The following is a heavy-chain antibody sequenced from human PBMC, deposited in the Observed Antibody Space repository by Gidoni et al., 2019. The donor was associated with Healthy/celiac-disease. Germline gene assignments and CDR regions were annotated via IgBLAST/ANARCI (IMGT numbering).Heavy chain of an antibody. CDR2: IWYDGSNK. CDR3: ARDPLPPAGITGTTDNSQGVHAFDI. D-gene: IGHD1-7*01. CDR1: GFPFSSYG. J-gene: IGHJ3*02. Sequence: QVQLVESGGGVVQPGRSLRLSCAASGFPFSSYGLPWVRQAPGKGLEWVAVIWYDGSNKYYADSVKGRFTISRDNSKNTLYLQMNSLRAEDTAVYYCARDPLPPAGITGTTDNSQGVHAFDIWGQGTMVTVSS. V-gene: IGHV3-33*01.